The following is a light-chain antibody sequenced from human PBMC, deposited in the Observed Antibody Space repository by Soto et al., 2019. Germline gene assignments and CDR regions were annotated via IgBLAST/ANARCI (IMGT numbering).Light chain of an antibody. CDR3: CSYAGSKFYVV. J-gene: IGLJ2*01. CDR1: SNDVGSYNL. Sequence: QSALTQPASVSGSPGQSITISCTGTSNDVGSYNLVSWYQQHPGKAPKLMIYEDSKRPSGVSNRFSGSKSGNTASLTISGLQAEDEADYYCCSYAGSKFYVVFGGGTKVTVL. V-gene: IGLV2-23*01. CDR2: EDS.